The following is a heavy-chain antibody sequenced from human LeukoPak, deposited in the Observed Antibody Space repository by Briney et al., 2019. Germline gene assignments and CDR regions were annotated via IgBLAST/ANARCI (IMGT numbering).Heavy chain of an antibody. CDR3: ARITVIRVAAMDV. CDR1: GFTLSNYW. CDR2: MEQDGSEK. V-gene: IGHV3-7*01. Sequence: GRSLRLSCAVSGFTLSNYWMNWVRQAPGKGLEWVGNMEQDGSEKYYVDSVTGRFTISRDNAKNSLDLQMNSLRTEDTAVYYCARITVIRVAAMDVWGKGTTVTISS. D-gene: IGHD3-10*01. J-gene: IGHJ6*03.